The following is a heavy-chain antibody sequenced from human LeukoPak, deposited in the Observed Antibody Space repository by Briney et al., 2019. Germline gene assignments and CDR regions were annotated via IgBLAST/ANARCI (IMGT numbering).Heavy chain of an antibody. Sequence: GGSLRPSCAASGFTFSSYGMHWVRQAPGKGLEWVALIWYDGSNKYYADSVKGRFTISRDNSKNTLYLQMNSLRAEDTAVYYCAKSSGYYPEYWGQGTLVTVSS. CDR2: IWYDGSNK. CDR3: AKSSGYYPEY. CDR1: GFTFSSYG. J-gene: IGHJ4*02. D-gene: IGHD3-22*01. V-gene: IGHV3-33*06.